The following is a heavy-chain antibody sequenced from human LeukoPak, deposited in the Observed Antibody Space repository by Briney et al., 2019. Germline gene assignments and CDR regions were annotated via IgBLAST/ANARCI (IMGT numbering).Heavy chain of an antibody. J-gene: IGHJ4*02. V-gene: IGHV3-23*01. CDR2: ISISGDGT. D-gene: IGHD2-21*02. CDR1: GFTFTRYA. Sequence: GGSLRLSRAASGFTFTRYALSWVRQAPGKGLEWVSAISISGDGTYYADSVKGRFTISRDNSRNMLFLQMNSLTTEDTAVYYCAKDLLFPKFGSESWGQGSLVTVSS. CDR3: AKDLLFPKFGSES.